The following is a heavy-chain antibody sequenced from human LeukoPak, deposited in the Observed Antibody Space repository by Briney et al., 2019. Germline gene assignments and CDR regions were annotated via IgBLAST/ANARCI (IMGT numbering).Heavy chain of an antibody. J-gene: IGHJ5*02. V-gene: IGHV4-61*02. D-gene: IGHD3-22*01. CDR2: IYTSGST. CDR3: ARGSYYYDSGGYQTVDWFDP. Sequence: SQTLSLTCTVSGGSISSGSYYWSWIRQPAGKGLECIGRIYTSGSTNHNPSLKSRVTISVDTAKNQFSLKLTSVTAADTAVYYCARGSYYYDSGGYQTVDWFDPWGQGTLVTVSS. CDR1: GGSISSGSYY.